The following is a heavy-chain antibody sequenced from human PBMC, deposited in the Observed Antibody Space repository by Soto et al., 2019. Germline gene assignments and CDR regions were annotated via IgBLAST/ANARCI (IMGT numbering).Heavy chain of an antibody. V-gene: IGHV3-23*01. CDR2: ISGSGGST. D-gene: IGHD2-2*01. J-gene: IGHJ2*01. Sequence: EVQLLESGGGLVQPGGSRRPPCAASGFTFSSIALSWVRQPPGKGLEWVPAISGSGGSTYYEDSVKGRFTISRDNSKNTLYLQMNSLRAEDTAVYYCAKDASVPAAMGSYWYFDLWGRGTLVTVSS. CDR3: AKDASVPAAMGSYWYFDL. CDR1: GFTFSSIA.